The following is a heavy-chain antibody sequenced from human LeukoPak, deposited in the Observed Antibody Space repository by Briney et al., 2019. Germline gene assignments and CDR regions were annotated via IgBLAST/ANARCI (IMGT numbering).Heavy chain of an antibody. V-gene: IGHV4-38-2*02. Sequence: SETLSLTCTVSGYSISSGYYWGWIRQPPGKGLEWIGSIYHSGSTYYNPSLKSRVTISVDTSKNQFSLKLSSVTAADTAVYYCARGRLYYYYMDVWGKGTTVTVSS. D-gene: IGHD2-21*02. CDR2: IYHSGST. CDR1: GYSISSGYY. CDR3: ARGRLYYYYMDV. J-gene: IGHJ6*03.